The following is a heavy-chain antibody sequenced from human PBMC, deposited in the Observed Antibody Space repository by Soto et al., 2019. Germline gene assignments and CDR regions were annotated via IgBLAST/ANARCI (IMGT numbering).Heavy chain of an antibody. J-gene: IGHJ4*02. D-gene: IGHD3-3*01. CDR2: ISGSDGKT. Sequence: GESLKISCAASGFSFGSYALSWVRQAPGKGLEWVSTISGSDGKTFYADSVKGRFSISRDTSQSTLYLQMNSLRADDTAMYYCARWSYLDYWGQGTRVTVSS. CDR3: ARWSYLDY. V-gene: IGHV3-23*01. CDR1: GFSFGSYA.